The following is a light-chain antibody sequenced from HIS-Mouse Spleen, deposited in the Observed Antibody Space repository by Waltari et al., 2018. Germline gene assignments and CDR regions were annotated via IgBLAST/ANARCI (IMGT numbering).Light chain of an antibody. CDR2: DDS. CDR3: QVWDSSSDHVV. Sequence: SYVLTQPPSVSVAPGKTARITCWGNNIGRKSVNWYQQKQGQAPVLVVYDDSDRPSGIPERFSGSNSGNTATLTISRVEAGDEADYYCQVWDSSSDHVVFGGGTKLTVL. J-gene: IGLJ2*01. V-gene: IGLV3-21*03. CDR1: NIGRKS.